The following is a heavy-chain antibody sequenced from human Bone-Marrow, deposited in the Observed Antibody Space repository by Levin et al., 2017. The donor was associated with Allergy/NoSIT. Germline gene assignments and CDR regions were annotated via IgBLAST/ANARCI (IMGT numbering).Heavy chain of an antibody. CDR1: GGSISGSNYY. V-gene: IGHV4-39*07. J-gene: IGHJ4*02. CDR3: AAGNTLFDY. D-gene: IGHD3-10*01. CDR2: MYYSGST. Sequence: SSETLSLTCTVSGGSISGSNYYWGWFRQPPGKGLEWIGSMYYSGSTYYNPSLKSRVTISLDTSKNQFSLKLSSVTAADTAVYYCAAGNTLFDYWGQGTLITVSS.